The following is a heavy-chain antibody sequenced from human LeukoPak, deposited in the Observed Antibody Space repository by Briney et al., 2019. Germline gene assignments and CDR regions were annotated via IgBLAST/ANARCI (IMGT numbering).Heavy chain of an antibody. CDR3: ARDPSNSSGRHEIFDY. Sequence: ASVKVSCKPSGYTPIKDGTSCVRQAPEQGLEWMGWISTENGDSHYEQKFRGRVTMTTDTSTSTAYMELRSLKSDDTAVYYCARDPSNSSGRHEIFDYWGQGTLVAVSS. J-gene: IGHJ4*02. V-gene: IGHV1-18*01. D-gene: IGHD6-19*01. CDR2: ISTENGDS. CDR1: GYTPIKDG.